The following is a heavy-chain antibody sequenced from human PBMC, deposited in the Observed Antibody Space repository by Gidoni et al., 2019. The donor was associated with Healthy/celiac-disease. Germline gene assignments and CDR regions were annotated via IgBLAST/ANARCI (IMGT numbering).Heavy chain of an antibody. Sequence: EVQLVESGGGLVQPGRSLRLSCAASGFTFDDYAMHWVRQAPGKGLEWVSGISWNSGSIGYADSVKGRFTISRDNAKNSLYLQMNSLRAEDTALYYCAKDGGQQQPFDYWGQGTLVTVSS. CDR3: AKDGGQQQPFDY. J-gene: IGHJ4*02. CDR1: GFTFDDYA. V-gene: IGHV3-9*01. CDR2: ISWNSGSI. D-gene: IGHD6-13*01.